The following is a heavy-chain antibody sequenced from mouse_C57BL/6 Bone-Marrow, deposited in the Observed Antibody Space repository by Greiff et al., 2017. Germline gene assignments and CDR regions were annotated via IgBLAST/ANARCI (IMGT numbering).Heavy chain of an antibody. J-gene: IGHJ2*01. Sequence: LVESGAELARPGASVKLSCKASGYTFTSYGISWVKQRTGQGLEWIGEIYPRSGNTYYNEKFKGKATLTADKSSSTAYMELRSLTSEDSAVYFCASRYYYGSSYYYWGQGTTLTVSS. D-gene: IGHD1-1*01. CDR2: IYPRSGNT. CDR1: GYTFTSYG. CDR3: ASRYYYGSSYYY. V-gene: IGHV1-81*01.